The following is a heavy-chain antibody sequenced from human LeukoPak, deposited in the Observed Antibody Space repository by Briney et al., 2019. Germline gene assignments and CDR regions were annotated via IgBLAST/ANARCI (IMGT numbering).Heavy chain of an antibody. Sequence: GGSLRLSCTASGFTLRNYWMHWVRQVPGKRLVWVSRISGDGSVTYYADSVQGRFTISRDNAKNTLYLQIDRLRSEDTAVYYCARYSSSTGGASYYLHYWGHGTLVTVSS. V-gene: IGHV3-74*01. CDR1: GFTLRNYW. CDR3: ARYSSSTGGASYYLHY. D-gene: IGHD6-6*01. CDR2: ISGDGSVT. J-gene: IGHJ4*01.